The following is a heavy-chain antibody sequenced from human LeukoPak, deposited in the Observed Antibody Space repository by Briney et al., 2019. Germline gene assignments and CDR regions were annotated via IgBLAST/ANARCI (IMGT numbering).Heavy chain of an antibody. D-gene: IGHD3-3*01. CDR2: ISAYNGNT. CDR1: GYTFTSYG. Sequence: ASVKVSCKASGYTFTSYGISWVRQAPGQGLEWMGWISAYNGNTNYAQKLQGRVTMTTDTSTSTAYMELRSLRSDDTAVYYRAREATIFGVVTPDYWGQGTLVTDSS. V-gene: IGHV1-18*01. J-gene: IGHJ4*02. CDR3: AREATIFGVVTPDY.